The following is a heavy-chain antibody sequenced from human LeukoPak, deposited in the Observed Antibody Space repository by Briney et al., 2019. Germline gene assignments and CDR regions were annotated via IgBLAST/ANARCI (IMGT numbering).Heavy chain of an antibody. V-gene: IGHV4-59*01. CDR3: ARGGQVRLGYYYYMDV. D-gene: IGHD1-26*01. CDR2: IYYSGST. Sequence: SETLSLTCAVYGGSFSSYYWSWIRQPPGKGLEWIGYIYYSGSTNYNPSLKSRVTISVDTSKNQFSLELSSVTAADTAVYYCARGGQVRLGYYYYMDVWGKGTTVTVSS. CDR1: GGSFSSYY. J-gene: IGHJ6*03.